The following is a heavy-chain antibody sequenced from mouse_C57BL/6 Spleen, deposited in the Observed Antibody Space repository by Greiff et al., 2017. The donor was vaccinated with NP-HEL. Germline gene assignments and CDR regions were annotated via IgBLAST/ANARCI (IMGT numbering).Heavy chain of an antibody. CDR1: GYTFTSYW. J-gene: IGHJ4*01. Sequence: VQLQQPGAELVKPGASVKMSCKASGYTFTSYWITWVKQRPGQGLEWIGDIYPGSGSTNYNEKFKSKATLTVDTSSSTADMQLSSLTSEDSAVYYCARVPYYYGSSEYAMDYWGQGTSVTVSS. CDR3: ARVPYYYGSSEYAMDY. V-gene: IGHV1-55*01. D-gene: IGHD1-1*01. CDR2: IYPGSGST.